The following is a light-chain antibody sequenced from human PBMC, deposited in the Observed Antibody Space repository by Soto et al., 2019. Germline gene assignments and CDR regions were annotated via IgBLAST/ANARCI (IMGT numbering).Light chain of an antibody. CDR2: GAS. J-gene: IGKJ5*01. Sequence: EIVFTQSPGTLSLSPGARATLSCRASQSVSSSYLAWYQQKPGQAPRLIIYGASSRATGIPDRFSGSGSGTDFTLTISRLEPEDFAVYYGQQYGSSPLITFGQGTRLEIK. V-gene: IGKV3-20*01. CDR3: QQYGSSPLIT. CDR1: QSVSSSY.